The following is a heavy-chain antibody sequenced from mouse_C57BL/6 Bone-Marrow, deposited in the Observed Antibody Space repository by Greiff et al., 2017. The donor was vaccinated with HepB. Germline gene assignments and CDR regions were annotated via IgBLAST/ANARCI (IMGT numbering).Heavy chain of an antibody. CDR3: TGNYYGSSYYYFDY. J-gene: IGHJ2*01. CDR1: GFNIKDDY. Sequence: VQLKQSGAELVRPGASVKLSCTASGFNIKDDYMHWVKQRPEQGLEWIGWIDPENGDTEYASKFQGKATITADTSSNTAYLQLSSLTSEDTAVYYCTGNYYGSSYYYFDYWGQGTTLTVSS. D-gene: IGHD1-1*01. V-gene: IGHV14-4*01. CDR2: IDPENGDT.